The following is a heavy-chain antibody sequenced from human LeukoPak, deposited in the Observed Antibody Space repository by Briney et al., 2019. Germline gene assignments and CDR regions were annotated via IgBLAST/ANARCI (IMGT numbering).Heavy chain of an antibody. CDR3: ARAVVAADFDY. CDR1: GYTFTSYY. D-gene: IGHD2-15*01. CDR2: INPSGGST. Sequence: ASVKVSCKASGYTFTSYYMHWVRQAPGQGPEWMGIINPSGGSTSYAQKFQGRVTMTRDTSTSTVYMELSSLRSEDTAVYYCARAVVAADFDYWGQGTLVTVSS. V-gene: IGHV1-46*01. J-gene: IGHJ4*02.